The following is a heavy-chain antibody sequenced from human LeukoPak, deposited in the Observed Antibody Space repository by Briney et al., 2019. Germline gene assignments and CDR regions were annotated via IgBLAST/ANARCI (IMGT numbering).Heavy chain of an antibody. CDR1: GFTFSSYA. J-gene: IGHJ4*02. D-gene: IGHD6-19*01. Sequence: GGSLRLSCAASGFTFSSYAMSWDRQAPGKGLEWVSAISGSGGSTYYADSVKGRFTISRDNSKNTLYLQMNSLRAEDTAVYYCAKDLVVQQWLVLKAPFDYWGQGTLVTVSS. V-gene: IGHV3-23*01. CDR2: ISGSGGST. CDR3: AKDLVVQQWLVLKAPFDY.